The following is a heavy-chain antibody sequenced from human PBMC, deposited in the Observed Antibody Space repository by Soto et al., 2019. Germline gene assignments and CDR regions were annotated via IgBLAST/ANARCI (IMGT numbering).Heavy chain of an antibody. CDR1: GSTFNSYE. J-gene: IGHJ4*02. V-gene: IGHV3-48*03. D-gene: IGHD1-26*01. Sequence: EVQLVESGGTLVHPGGSLRLSCAASGSTFNSYEMNWVRQAPGKGLEWISYIRSSGTTIYYADSVKGRFTISRDNAKNSLYLQMNSLRAEDTAVYYCARLGSYLDYWGQGTLVTVSS. CDR2: IRSSGTTI. CDR3: ARLGSYLDY.